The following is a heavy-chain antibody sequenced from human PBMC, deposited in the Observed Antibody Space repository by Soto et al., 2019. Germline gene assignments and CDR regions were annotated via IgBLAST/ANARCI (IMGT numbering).Heavy chain of an antibody. CDR2: STGSGNSA. V-gene: IGHV3-23*01. D-gene: IGHD3-22*01. CDR3: AKARKTYYYDSSGYDLFDS. Sequence: EVQLLESGGGLVQPGGSLKLSCVASGFNLSSHAMSWVRQAPGNGLEWVAASTGSGNSAYFAASVKGRFTISRDNSKNTLYLQLNSLRAEDTALYYCAKARKTYYYDSSGYDLFDSWGQGTLVTVSS. J-gene: IGHJ4*02. CDR1: GFNLSSHA.